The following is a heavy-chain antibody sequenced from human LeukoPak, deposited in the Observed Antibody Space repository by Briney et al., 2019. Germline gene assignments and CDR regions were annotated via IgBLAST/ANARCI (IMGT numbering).Heavy chain of an antibody. J-gene: IGHJ4*02. CDR2: MNPNSGNT. Sequence: RASVKVSCKASGYTFTNYDINWVRQATGQGLEWMGWMNPNSGNTGYAQKFQGRVTMTRNTSISTAYMELSSLRSEDTAVYYCARGGRDSGYPIDYWGQGTLVTVSS. D-gene: IGHD5-12*01. CDR3: ARGGRDSGYPIDY. V-gene: IGHV1-8*01. CDR1: GYTFTNYD.